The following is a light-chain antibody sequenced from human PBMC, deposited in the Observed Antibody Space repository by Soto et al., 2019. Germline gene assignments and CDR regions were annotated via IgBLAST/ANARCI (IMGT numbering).Light chain of an antibody. V-gene: IGKV1-9*01. Sequence: DIQLTQSPFFLSASIGDRVTITCRASQGISNYLVWYQQKAGKAPKSLIYAASTLQSGVPSRFSGSGSGTEFTLTISSLQPEDSATYYCRQHNSYPITFGQGTRLENK. CDR3: RQHNSYPIT. J-gene: IGKJ5*01. CDR1: QGISNY. CDR2: AAS.